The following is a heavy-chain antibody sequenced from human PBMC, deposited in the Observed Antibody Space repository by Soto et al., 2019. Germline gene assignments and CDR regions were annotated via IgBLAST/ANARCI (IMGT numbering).Heavy chain of an antibody. Sequence: QVQLVQSGAEVKKPGASVKVSCKASGYSFTSYGINWVRQTTGQGLEWMGWMNLNSGDTDYAQKFQGRVTMTRNPSISTAYTELSSLRSEDPAVYSCAREGGAGSPYEGFGAWGQGTLVTVSS. CDR1: GYSFTSYG. V-gene: IGHV1-8*01. D-gene: IGHD3-10*01. J-gene: IGHJ5*02. CDR2: MNLNSGDT. CDR3: AREGGAGSPYEGFGA.